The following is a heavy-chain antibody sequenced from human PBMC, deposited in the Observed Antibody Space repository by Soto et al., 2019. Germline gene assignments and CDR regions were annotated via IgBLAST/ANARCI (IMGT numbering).Heavy chain of an antibody. CDR1: GGTFSSYA. J-gene: IGHJ6*02. CDR3: ASSRGRCQDYYYYGMDV. V-gene: IGHV1-69*06. D-gene: IGHD3-10*01. CDR2: IIPIFGTA. Sequence: SVQVSFMASGGTFSSYAISWVRQAPGQGLEWMGGIIPIFGTANYAQKFQGRVTITADKSTSTAYMAMSSLSSEDTAVYYCASSRGRCQDYYYYGMDVWGQGTMVTVSS.